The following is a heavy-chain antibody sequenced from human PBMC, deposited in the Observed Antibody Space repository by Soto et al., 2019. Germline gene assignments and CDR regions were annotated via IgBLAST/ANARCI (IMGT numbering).Heavy chain of an antibody. CDR2: IDWDDDK. CDR3: ARARVGAKYYYGMDV. CDR1: GFSLSTSGMC. V-gene: IGHV2-70*01. D-gene: IGHD1-26*01. Sequence: SGPTRVNPTQTLRLTCTFSGFSLSTSGMCVSWIRQPPGKALEWLALIDWDDDKYYSTSLKTRLTISKDTSKNQVVLTMTNMDPVDTATYYCARARVGAKYYYGMDVWGQGTTVTVSS. J-gene: IGHJ6*02.